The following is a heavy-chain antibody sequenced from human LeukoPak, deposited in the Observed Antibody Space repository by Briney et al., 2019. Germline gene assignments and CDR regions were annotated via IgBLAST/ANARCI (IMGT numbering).Heavy chain of an antibody. CDR1: GFTLGTHC. V-gene: IGHV3-21*01. CDR2: ISSSSNYI. J-gene: IGHJ4*02. CDR3: VRSQGGYYYDSSGYYQGPLDY. D-gene: IGHD3-22*01. Sequence: PGGSLRLSCAASGFTLGTHCMTWVRQAPGKGLEWVSSISSSSNYIHYADSVKGRFTISRDNAENSLYLQMNGLRAEDTAMYYCVRSQGGYYYDSSGYYQGPLDYWGQETLVTVSS.